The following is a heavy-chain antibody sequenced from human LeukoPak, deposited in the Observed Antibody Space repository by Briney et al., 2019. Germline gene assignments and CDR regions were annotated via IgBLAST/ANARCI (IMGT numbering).Heavy chain of an antibody. CDR3: ARSQSGVFDV. Sequence: GGSLRLTCVVSGFTFTNYWMQWVRQVPGKGLVWVARMNSDGTSIIHADSVKGRFTISRDNAENTLYLQMNSLRPEDTALYYCARSQSGVFDVWGQGTMVIVSS. D-gene: IGHD2-15*01. CDR2: MNSDGTSI. CDR1: GFTFTNYW. J-gene: IGHJ3*01. V-gene: IGHV3-74*01.